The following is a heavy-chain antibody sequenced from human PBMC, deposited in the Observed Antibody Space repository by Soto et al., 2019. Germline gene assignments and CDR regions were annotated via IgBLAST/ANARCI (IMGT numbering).Heavy chain of an antibody. V-gene: IGHV1-69*12. CDR2: IIPIFGTA. Sequence: QVQLVQSGAEVKKPGSSVKVSCKASGGTFSSYAISWVRQAPGQGLEWMGGIIPIFGTANYAQKFQGRVTITADESTSTAYMELSSLRSEDTAVYYCARREPPHRRGYSGYDYRPAYYYYGMDVWGQGTTVTVSS. J-gene: IGHJ6*02. CDR1: GGTFSSYA. D-gene: IGHD5-12*01. CDR3: ARREPPHRRGYSGYDYRPAYYYYGMDV.